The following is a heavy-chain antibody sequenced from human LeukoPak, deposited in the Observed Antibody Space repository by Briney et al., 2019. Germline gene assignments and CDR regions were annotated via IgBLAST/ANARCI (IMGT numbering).Heavy chain of an antibody. CDR1: GFTFSSYG. Sequence: GGSLRLSCAASGFTFSSYGMHWVRQAPGKGLEWVAFIRYDGSNKYYADSVKGRFTISRDNSKNTLYLQMNSLRSEDTAVYYCASRGGLPPRKNWFDPWGQGTLVTVSS. J-gene: IGHJ5*02. D-gene: IGHD2-15*01. V-gene: IGHV3-30*02. CDR2: IRYDGSNK. CDR3: ASRGGLPPRKNWFDP.